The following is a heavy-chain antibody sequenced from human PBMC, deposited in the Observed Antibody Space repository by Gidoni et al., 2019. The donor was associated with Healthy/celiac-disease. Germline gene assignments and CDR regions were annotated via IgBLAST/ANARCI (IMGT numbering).Heavy chain of an antibody. CDR3: AKVSYCSGGSCYSVDYFDY. J-gene: IGHJ4*02. Sequence: EVQLLESGGGLVQPGGSLSFSCAASGFTFSSYAMGWVRQAPGNVLAWVSAISGSGGSTYYADSVKGRFTISRDNSKNTLYLQMNSLRAEDTAVYYCAKVSYCSGGSCYSVDYFDYWGQGTLVTVSS. V-gene: IGHV3-23*01. CDR2: ISGSGGST. D-gene: IGHD2-15*01. CDR1: GFTFSSYA.